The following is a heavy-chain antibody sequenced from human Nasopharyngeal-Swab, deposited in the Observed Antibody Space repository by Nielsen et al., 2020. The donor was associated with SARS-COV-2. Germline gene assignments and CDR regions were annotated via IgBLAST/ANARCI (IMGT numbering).Heavy chain of an antibody. CDR1: GGSISSGDYY. CDR3: AICRVEAAFDY. D-gene: IGHD6-13*01. Sequence: SETLSLTRTVSGGSISSGDYYWSWIRQHPGKGLEWIGYIYYSGSTYYNPSLKSRVTISVDTSKNQFSLKLSSVTAADTAVYYCAICRVEAAFDYWGQGTLVTVSS. J-gene: IGHJ4*02. CDR2: IYYSGST. V-gene: IGHV4-31*03.